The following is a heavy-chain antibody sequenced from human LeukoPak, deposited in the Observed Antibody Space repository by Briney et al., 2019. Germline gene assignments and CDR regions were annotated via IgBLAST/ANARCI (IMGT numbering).Heavy chain of an antibody. D-gene: IGHD1-26*01. CDR3: ARDRGYSGSYYSESDAFDI. CDR1: GGTFSSYA. CDR2: IIPIFGTA. Sequence: SVKVSCKASGGTFSSYAISWVRQAPGQGLEWMGGIIPIFGTANYAQKFQGRVTITTDESTSTAYMELSGLRSEDTAVYYCARDRGYSGSYYSESDAFDIWGQGTMVTVSS. V-gene: IGHV1-69*05. J-gene: IGHJ3*02.